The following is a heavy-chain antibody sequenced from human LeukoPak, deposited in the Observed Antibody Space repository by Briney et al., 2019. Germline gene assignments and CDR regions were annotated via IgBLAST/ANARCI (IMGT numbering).Heavy chain of an antibody. D-gene: IGHD3-10*01. CDR1: GFXIRHYY. CDR2: IRHDGSNI. Sequence: GGSLRLSCVASGFXIRHYYMSWVRQAPGKGLEWVADIRHDGSNIYNVDSVRGRFTISRDNAKNSLFLQMNSLKDEDTAVCYCARDGSGRDFSLDYWGQGTLVTVSS. CDR3: ARDGSGRDFSLDY. J-gene: IGHJ4*02. V-gene: IGHV3-7*04.